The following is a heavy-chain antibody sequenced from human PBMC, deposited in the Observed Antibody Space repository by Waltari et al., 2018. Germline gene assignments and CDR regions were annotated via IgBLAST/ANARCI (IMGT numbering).Heavy chain of an antibody. CDR2: IYHSGTT. D-gene: IGHD2-21*02. V-gene: IGHV4-38-2*01. Sequence: QVQLQESGPGLVQPSETLSLTCAVSGSSFSSGYYWGWTRQPPGKRLEFIGSIYHSGTTYYNPSLKSRVTILLDTSKTQFSLMLRSVTAADTAVYFCARWFHGDSPSHFDYWGQGTLVTVSS. CDR1: GSSFSSGYY. CDR3: ARWFHGDSPSHFDY. J-gene: IGHJ4*02.